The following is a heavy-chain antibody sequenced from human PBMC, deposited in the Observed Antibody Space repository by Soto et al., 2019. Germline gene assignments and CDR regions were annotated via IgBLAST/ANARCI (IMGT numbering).Heavy chain of an antibody. J-gene: IGHJ4*02. CDR3: ARESEDLTSNFDY. V-gene: IGHV3-21*06. Sequence: LRLSCAASGFTFTRYSMNWVRQAPGKGLEWVSSISSTTNYIYYGDSMKGRFTISRGNGKNSRYLEMHSLRAEDTAVYYCARESEDLTSNFDYWGQGTLVTVSS. CDR1: GFTFTRYS. CDR2: ISSTTNYI.